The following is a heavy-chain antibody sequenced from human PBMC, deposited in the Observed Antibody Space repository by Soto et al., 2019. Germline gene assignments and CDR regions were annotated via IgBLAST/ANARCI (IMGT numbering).Heavy chain of an antibody. CDR1: GYAFTGYY. Sequence: QVQLVQSGAEVKKPGASVKVSCKASGYAFTGYYMYWVRQAPGQGLEWMGWINANSGGTNYAQKFQGRVTMTRDTSISTAYMELSRLRSDDTAVYYCARTDIVVVPAAILGYWGQGNLVTVSS. J-gene: IGHJ4*02. D-gene: IGHD2-2*01. CDR3: ARTDIVVVPAAILGY. V-gene: IGHV1-2*02. CDR2: INANSGGT.